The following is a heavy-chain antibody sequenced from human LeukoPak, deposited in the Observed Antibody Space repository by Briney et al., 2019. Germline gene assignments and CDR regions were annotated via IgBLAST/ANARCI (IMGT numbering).Heavy chain of an antibody. CDR1: GLTFSSYA. CDR3: AKDPDYGGPGDY. J-gene: IGHJ4*02. CDR2: ISGSGGST. V-gene: IGHV3-23*01. D-gene: IGHD4-23*01. Sequence: PGGSLRLSCAASGLTFSSYAMSWVRQAPGKGLEWVSAISGSGGSTYYADSVKGRFTISRDNSKNTLYLQMNSLRAEDTAAYYCAKDPDYGGPGDYWGQGTLVTVSS.